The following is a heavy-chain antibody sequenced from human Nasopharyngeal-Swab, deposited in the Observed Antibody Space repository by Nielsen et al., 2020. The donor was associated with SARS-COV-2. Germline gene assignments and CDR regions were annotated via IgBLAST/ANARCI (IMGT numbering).Heavy chain of an antibody. CDR1: GFTFSSYA. Sequence: GESLKISCAASGFTFSSYAMHWVRQATGKGLEWVSAIGTAGDTYYPGSVKGRFTISRENAKNSLYLQMNSLRAGDTAVYYCARDRVDSSSWGYYYYGMDVWGQGTTVTVSS. J-gene: IGHJ6*02. CDR3: ARDRVDSSSWGYYYYGMDV. D-gene: IGHD6-13*01. CDR2: IGTAGDT. V-gene: IGHV3-13*01.